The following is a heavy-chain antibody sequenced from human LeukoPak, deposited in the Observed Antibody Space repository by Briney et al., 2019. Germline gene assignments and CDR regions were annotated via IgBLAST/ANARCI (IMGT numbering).Heavy chain of an antibody. Sequence: SETLSLTCTVSGGSISSYYWSWIRQPAGKGLEWIGRIYTSGSTNYDPSLKSRVTMSVDTSKNQFSLKLSSVTAADTAVYYCARESQVPAAIWFDPWGQGTLVTVSS. CDR2: IYTSGST. CDR3: ARESQVPAAIWFDP. CDR1: GGSISSYY. J-gene: IGHJ5*02. D-gene: IGHD2-2*01. V-gene: IGHV4-4*07.